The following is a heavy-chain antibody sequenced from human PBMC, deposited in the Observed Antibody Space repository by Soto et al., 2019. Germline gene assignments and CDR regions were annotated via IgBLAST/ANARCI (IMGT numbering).Heavy chain of an antibody. J-gene: IGHJ4*02. V-gene: IGHV4-39*01. CDR1: GGSISSSSYY. D-gene: IGHD3-16*02. CDR2: IYYSGST. Sequence: SETLSLTCTVSGGSISSSSYYWGWIRQPPGKGLEWIGSIYYSGSTYYNPSLKSRVTISVDTSKNQFSLKLSSVTAADTAVYYCARHYVWGNYRNFDYWGQGTLVTVSS. CDR3: ARHYVWGNYRNFDY.